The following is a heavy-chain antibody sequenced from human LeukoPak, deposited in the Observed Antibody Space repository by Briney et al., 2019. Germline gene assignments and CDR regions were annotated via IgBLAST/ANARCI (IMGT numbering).Heavy chain of an antibody. D-gene: IGHD3-22*01. Sequence: PVASVKVSCKASGYTFTGYYMHWVRQAPGQGLEWMGWINPNSGGTNYAQKFQGRVTMTRDTSISTAYMELSRLRSDDTAVYYCARAREVPYDSSGYYYVPYYFDYWGQGTLVTVSS. V-gene: IGHV1-2*02. J-gene: IGHJ4*02. CDR3: ARAREVPYDSSGYYYVPYYFDY. CDR1: GYTFTGYY. CDR2: INPNSGGT.